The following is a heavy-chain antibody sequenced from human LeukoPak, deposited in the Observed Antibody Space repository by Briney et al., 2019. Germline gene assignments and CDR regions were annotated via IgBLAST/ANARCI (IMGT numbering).Heavy chain of an antibody. V-gene: IGHV4-38-2*02. CDR2: IYHSGST. D-gene: IGHD3-10*01. J-gene: IGHJ4*02. CDR1: GYSISSGYY. CDR3: ARDSRDVLLWFGEFEY. Sequence: SETLSLTCTVSGYSISSGYYWGWIRQPPGKGLEWIGSIYHSGSTYYNPSLKSRVTISVDTSKNQFSLKLSSVTAADTAVYYCARDSRDVLLWFGEFEYWGQGTLVTVSS.